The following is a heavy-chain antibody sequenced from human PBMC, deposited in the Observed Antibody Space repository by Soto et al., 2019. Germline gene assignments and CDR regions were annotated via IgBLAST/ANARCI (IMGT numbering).Heavy chain of an antibody. V-gene: IGHV4-31*03. J-gene: IGHJ6*02. Sequence: SETLSLTCTVSGGSISSGGYYWSWIRQHTGKGLEWIGYIYYSGSTYYNPSLKSRVTISVDTSKNQFSMKLSSVTAADTSVYYCARAGPGWGPDYYDMDVWGQGTMVTVSS. CDR1: GGSISSGGYY. CDR3: ARAGPGWGPDYYDMDV. D-gene: IGHD3-16*01. CDR2: IYYSGST.